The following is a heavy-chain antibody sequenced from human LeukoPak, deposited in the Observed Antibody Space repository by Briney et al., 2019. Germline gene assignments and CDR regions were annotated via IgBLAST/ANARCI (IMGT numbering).Heavy chain of an antibody. Sequence: TGGSLRLSRAASGFTFSSYSMNWVRQAPGKGLEWVSYISSSSSTIYYADSVKGRFTISRDNAKNSLYLQMNSLRAEDTAVYYCARDRNSGAEGWFDPWGQGTLVTVPS. V-gene: IGHV3-48*01. CDR1: GFTFSSYS. J-gene: IGHJ5*02. CDR3: ARDRNSGAEGWFDP. CDR2: ISSSSSTI. D-gene: IGHD1-26*01.